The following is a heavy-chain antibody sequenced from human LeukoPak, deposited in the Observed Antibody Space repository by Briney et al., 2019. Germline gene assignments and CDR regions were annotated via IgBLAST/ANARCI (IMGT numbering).Heavy chain of an antibody. J-gene: IGHJ4*02. CDR2: IYSGGNT. Sequence: AGGSLRLSCVASGFTVRSNYMSWVRQAPGKGLEWVSTIYSGGNTYYADSVKGRFTFSRDNSKNTLYLQMNSLRAEDTAVYYCAKDGDVVVPAASNFDYWGQGTLVTVSS. CDR1: GFTVRSNY. D-gene: IGHD2-2*01. V-gene: IGHV3-66*01. CDR3: AKDGDVVVPAASNFDY.